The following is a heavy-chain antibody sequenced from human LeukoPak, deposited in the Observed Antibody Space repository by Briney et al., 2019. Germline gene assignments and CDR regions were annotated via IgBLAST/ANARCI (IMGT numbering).Heavy chain of an antibody. CDR3: ARDYYDSSGYYLTDY. D-gene: IGHD3-22*01. CDR1: GYTFTGYY. Sequence: VASVKVSCEASGYTFTGYYMHWVRQAPGQGLEWMGWINPNSGGTNYAQKFQGRVTMTRDTSISTAYMELSRLRSDDTAVYYCARDYYDSSGYYLTDYWGQGTLVTVSS. CDR2: INPNSGGT. J-gene: IGHJ4*02. V-gene: IGHV1-2*02.